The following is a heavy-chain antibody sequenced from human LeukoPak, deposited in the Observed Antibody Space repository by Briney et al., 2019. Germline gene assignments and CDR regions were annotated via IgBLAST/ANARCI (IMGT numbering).Heavy chain of an antibody. J-gene: IGHJ2*01. CDR3: ARDNPYSRAPGYFDL. CDR2: IYYSGST. D-gene: IGHD4-11*01. V-gene: IGHV4-39*07. Sequence: PSETLSLTCTVSGGSISSSSYYWGWIRQPPGKGLEWIGSIYYSGSTYYNPSLKSRVTISVDTSKNQFSLKLSSVTAADTAVYYCARDNPYSRAPGYFDLWGRGTLVTVSS. CDR1: GGSISSSSYY.